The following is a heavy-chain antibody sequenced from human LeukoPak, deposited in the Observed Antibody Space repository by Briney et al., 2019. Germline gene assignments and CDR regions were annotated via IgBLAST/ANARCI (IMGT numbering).Heavy chain of an antibody. CDR2: IYYSGST. CDR1: GGSISSYY. Sequence: SETLSLTCTVSGGSISSYYWSWIRQPPGKGLEWIGYIYYSGSTNYNPSLKSRDTISVDTSKNQFSLKLSSVTAADTAVYYCARDNGYAFDIWGQGTMVTVSS. V-gene: IGHV4-59*01. D-gene: IGHD2-8*01. CDR3: ARDNGYAFDI. J-gene: IGHJ3*02.